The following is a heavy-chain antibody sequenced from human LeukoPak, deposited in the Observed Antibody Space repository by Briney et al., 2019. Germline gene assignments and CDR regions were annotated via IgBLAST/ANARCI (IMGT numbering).Heavy chain of an antibody. V-gene: IGHV4-39*01. CDR3: VSTGYSYAVNEIHAFDI. J-gene: IGHJ3*02. CDR2: IYYSGST. Sequence: SETLTLTCTVSGGSISSSSYYWGWIRQPPGKGLEWIGSIYYSGSTYYNPYLKSRVSISVDTSKNQFYLKLTSVTAADTAVYYCVSTGYSYAVNEIHAFDIWGQGTMVTVSS. D-gene: IGHD5-18*01. CDR1: GGSISSSSYY.